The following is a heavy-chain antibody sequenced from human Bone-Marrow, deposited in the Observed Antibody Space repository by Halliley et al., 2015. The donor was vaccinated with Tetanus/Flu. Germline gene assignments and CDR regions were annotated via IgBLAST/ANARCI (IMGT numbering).Heavy chain of an antibody. Sequence: YYTDSVKGRFTVSRDDSKNTVYLQMVSLRTEDTAVYYCVKDSYDGSGFSSSDYYYYGMDVWGQGTTVTVSS. J-gene: IGHJ6*02. D-gene: IGHD3-22*01. V-gene: IGHV3-64D*06. CDR3: VKDSYDGSGFSSSDYYYYGMDV.